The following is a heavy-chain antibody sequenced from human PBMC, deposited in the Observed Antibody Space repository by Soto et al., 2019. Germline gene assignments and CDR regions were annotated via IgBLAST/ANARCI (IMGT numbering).Heavy chain of an antibody. CDR3: ARGVGNSRNWFDP. V-gene: IGHV1-8*01. CDR2: MNPNSGNT. D-gene: IGHD1-1*01. J-gene: IGHJ5*02. Sequence: ASVKVSCKASGYTFTSYDINWVRQATGQGFEWMGWMNPNSGNTGYAQKFQGRVTMTRDNSKNTLYLQMNSLRAEDTTVYYCARGVGNSRNWFDPWGQGTLVTVSS. CDR1: GYTFTSYD.